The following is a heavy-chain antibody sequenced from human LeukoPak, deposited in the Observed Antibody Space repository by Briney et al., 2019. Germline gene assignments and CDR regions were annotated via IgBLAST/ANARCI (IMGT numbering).Heavy chain of an antibody. CDR2: IRYDGSNK. CDR3: AKDLLWYSSGSGDAFDI. J-gene: IGHJ3*02. D-gene: IGHD6-19*01. V-gene: IGHV3-30*02. Sequence: PGGSLRLSCAASGFTFSSYGMHWVRQAPGKGLEWVAFIRYDGSNKYYADSVKGRFTTSRDNSKNTLYLQMNSLRAEDTAVYYCAKDLLWYSSGSGDAFDIWGQGTMVTVSS. CDR1: GFTFSSYG.